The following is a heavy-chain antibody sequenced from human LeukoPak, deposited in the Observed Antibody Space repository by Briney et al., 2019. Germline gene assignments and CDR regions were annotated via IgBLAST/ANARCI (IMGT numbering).Heavy chain of an antibody. Sequence: PSETLSLTCTVSGGSIGSSCYYWAWIPPPPGKGLTWFVSIYYSGSTYYNPSLKSRVTITIETSKNEFSVTVNSVTAADTAVYYCARQTWIELWHFHYWGQGALVTVSS. J-gene: IGHJ4*02. D-gene: IGHD5-18*01. V-gene: IGHV4-39*01. CDR1: GGSIGSSCYY. CDR3: ARQTWIELWHFHY. CDR2: IYYSGST.